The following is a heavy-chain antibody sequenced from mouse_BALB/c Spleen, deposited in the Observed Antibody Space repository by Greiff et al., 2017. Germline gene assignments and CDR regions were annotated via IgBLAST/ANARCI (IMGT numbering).Heavy chain of an antibody. CDR2: ISSGSSTI. CDR3: ARGTGAMDY. Sequence: EVKLVESGGGLVQPGGSRKLSCAASGFTFSSFGMHWVRQAPEKGLEWVAYISSGSSTIYYADTVKGRFTISRDNPKNTLFLQMTSLRSEDTAMYYCARGTGAMDYWGQGTSVTVSS. D-gene: IGHD3-3*01. J-gene: IGHJ4*01. V-gene: IGHV5-17*02. CDR1: GFTFSSFG.